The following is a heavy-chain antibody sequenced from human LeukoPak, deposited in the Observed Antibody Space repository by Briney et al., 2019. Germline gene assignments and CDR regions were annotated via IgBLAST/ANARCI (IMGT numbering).Heavy chain of an antibody. CDR2: IDETGDG. Sequence: GGSLRLSCAVSGFTFSGRYMSWIRQAPGKGPEWVSYIDETGDGDYADSVKGRFTISRDNGRNLVHLQMNSLRAEDTAVYYCAIGHWGLDYWGQGSLVTVSS. CDR1: GFTFSGRY. D-gene: IGHD7-27*01. V-gene: IGHV3-11*01. J-gene: IGHJ4*02. CDR3: AIGHWGLDY.